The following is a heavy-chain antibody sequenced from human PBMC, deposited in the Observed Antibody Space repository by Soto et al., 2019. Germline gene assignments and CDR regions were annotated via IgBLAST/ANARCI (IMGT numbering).Heavy chain of an antibody. CDR3: ARVPGP. CDR1: GGSISSTNYY. D-gene: IGHD3-10*01. V-gene: IGHV4-39*07. J-gene: IGHJ5*02. CDR2: IYYSGST. Sequence: SETLSLTCSVSGGSISSTNYYWGWIRQHPGKGLEWIGYIYYSGSTYYNPSLKSRVTISVDRSKNQFSLKLSSVTAADTAVYYCARVPGPWGQGTLVTVSS.